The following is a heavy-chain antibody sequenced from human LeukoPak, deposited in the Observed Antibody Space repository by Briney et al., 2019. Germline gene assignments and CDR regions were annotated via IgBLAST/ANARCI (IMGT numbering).Heavy chain of an antibody. J-gene: IGHJ6*03. V-gene: IGHV3-21*01. CDR3: ARLTGGYYHYYYMDV. D-gene: IGHD7-27*01. CDR1: GFTFSSYS. CDR2: ISSSSSYI. Sequence: GGSLRLSCAASGFTFSSYSMNWVRQAPGKGLEWVSSISSSSSYIYYADSVKGRFTISRDNAKNSLYLQMNSLRAEDTAVYYCARLTGGYYHYYYMDVWGKGTTVTVSS.